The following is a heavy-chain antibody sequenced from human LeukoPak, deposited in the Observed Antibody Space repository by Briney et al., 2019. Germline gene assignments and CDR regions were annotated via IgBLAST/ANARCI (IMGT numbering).Heavy chain of an antibody. Sequence: ASVKVSCKVSGYTLTELSMHWVRQAPGKGLDWMGWINPNSGGTNYAQKFQGWVTMTRDTSISTAYMELSRLRSDDTAVYYCARERNHGLRGFDIWGQGTMVTVSS. CDR2: INPNSGGT. CDR3: ARERNHGLRGFDI. CDR1: GYTLTELS. D-gene: IGHD4-17*01. J-gene: IGHJ3*02. V-gene: IGHV1-2*04.